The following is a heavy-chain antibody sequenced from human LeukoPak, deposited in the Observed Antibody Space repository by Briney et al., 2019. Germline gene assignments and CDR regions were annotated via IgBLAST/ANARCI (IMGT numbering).Heavy chain of an antibody. CDR3: AREAYGSGSPYFDY. CDR1: GFTFSSYG. J-gene: IGHJ4*02. CDR2: IRYDGSNK. Sequence: GRSLRLSCAASGFTFSSYGMHWVRQAPGKGLEWVAVIRYDGSNKYYADSVKGRFTISRDNSKNTLYLQMNSLRAEDTAVYYCAREAYGSGSPYFDYWGQGTLVTVSS. V-gene: IGHV3-33*01. D-gene: IGHD3-10*01.